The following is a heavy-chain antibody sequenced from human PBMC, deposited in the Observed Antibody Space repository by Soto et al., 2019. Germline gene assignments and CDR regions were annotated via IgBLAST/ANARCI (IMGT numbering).Heavy chain of an antibody. CDR2: IFDGGST. D-gene: IGHD2-2*01. CDR3: ARGRVVVPPGFMYNCLDP. Sequence: SETLSLTCAISGAPISGGDSSWNWIRQPPGKGLEWIGYIFDGGSTYSNPSLRTRVSISVDRSRTPFSLKMSSETAADTAVYYCARGRVVVPPGFMYNCLDPCGQGALVTVSS. J-gene: IGHJ5*02. V-gene: IGHV4-30-2*01. CDR1: GAPISGGDSS.